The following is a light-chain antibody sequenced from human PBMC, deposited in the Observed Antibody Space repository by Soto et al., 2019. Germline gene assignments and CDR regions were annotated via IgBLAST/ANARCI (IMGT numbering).Light chain of an antibody. J-gene: IGLJ3*02. V-gene: IGLV2-23*01. CDR1: SSDVGSYNL. CDR2: EGS. CDR3: CSYAGSSTSV. Sequence: QSVLTQPASVSGSPGQSITISCTGTSSDVGSYNLVSWYQQHPGKAPKLMIYEGSKRPSGVSNRFSGSKSGNTASLTISGLTAEDEADYYRCSYAGSSTSVFGGGTKLTVL.